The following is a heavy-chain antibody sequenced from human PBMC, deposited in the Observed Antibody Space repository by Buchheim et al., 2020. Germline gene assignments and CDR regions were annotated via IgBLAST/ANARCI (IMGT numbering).Heavy chain of an antibody. Sequence: QLQLQESGPGLVKPSETLSLTCTVSGGSISSSSYYWGWIRQPPGKGLEWIGSIYYSGSTYYNPSLKSRVTLSVDTSKNQFSLKLSSVTAADTAVYYCALGVSSIAAAGNNWFDPWGQGTL. D-gene: IGHD6-13*01. V-gene: IGHV4-39*07. CDR3: ALGVSSIAAAGNNWFDP. J-gene: IGHJ5*02. CDR1: GGSISSSSYY. CDR2: IYYSGST.